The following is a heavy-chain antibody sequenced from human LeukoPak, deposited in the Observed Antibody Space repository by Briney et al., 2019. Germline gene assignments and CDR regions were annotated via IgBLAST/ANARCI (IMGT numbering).Heavy chain of an antibody. D-gene: IGHD6-13*01. CDR2: IYYSGST. CDR3: ARHLPDSNSWYLNWFDP. V-gene: IGHV4-39*01. J-gene: IGHJ5*02. CDR1: GCSISTNNYH. Sequence: SETLSLTCTVSGCSISTNNYHLGWIRQPPGKGLEWIGSIYYSGSTYYNPSLKSRVTISVDTSKNQFSLKLSSVTAADTAVYYCARHLPDSNSWYLNWFDPWGQGTLVTVSS.